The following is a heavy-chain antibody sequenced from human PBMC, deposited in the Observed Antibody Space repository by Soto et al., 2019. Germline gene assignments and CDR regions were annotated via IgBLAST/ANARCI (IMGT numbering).Heavy chain of an antibody. CDR3: ARDAGYSSSLYFSWFDP. J-gene: IGHJ5*02. CDR1: GFTFSDYY. V-gene: IGHV3-11*01. Sequence: QVQLVESGGGLVKPGGSLRLSCAASGFTFSDYYMTWIRQAPGKGLEWISFISGSGKTIHFADSLEGRFTIARDNAENSVYLEMNSLRAEDTAVYYCARDAGYSSSLYFSWFDPWGPGTLVTVSS. D-gene: IGHD6-13*01. CDR2: ISGSGKTI.